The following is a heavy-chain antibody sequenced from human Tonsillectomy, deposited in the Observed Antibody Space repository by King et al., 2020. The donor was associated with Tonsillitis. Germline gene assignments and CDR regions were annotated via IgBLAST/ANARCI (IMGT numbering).Heavy chain of an antibody. J-gene: IGHJ4*02. Sequence: VQLVESGGGLVQPGGSLRLSCAASGFIVRSNYMSWVRQAPGKGLEWVSVIFSGGSTYDEDSVKGRFTISRDNSKNTVYLQMNTPKAEDTAVYYCARDAGYSSGFYDYWGQGTLVTVSS. CDR2: IFSGGST. CDR1: GFIVRSNY. D-gene: IGHD5-18*01. CDR3: ARDAGYSSGFYDY. V-gene: IGHV3-66*01.